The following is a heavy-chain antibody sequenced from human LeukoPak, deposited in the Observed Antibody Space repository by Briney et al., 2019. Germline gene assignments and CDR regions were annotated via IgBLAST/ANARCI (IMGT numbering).Heavy chain of an antibody. CDR1: GGTFSSYA. D-gene: IGHD2-15*01. Sequence: ASVTVSCKASGGTFSSYAISWVRQAPGQGLEWMGWISACNGNTNYAQKLQGRITMITDTSTSTAYMELRSLRSDDTAVYYCARVNRGSGYDPWGQGTLVTVSS. CDR3: ARVNRGSGYDP. CDR2: ISACNGNT. J-gene: IGHJ5*02. V-gene: IGHV1-18*01.